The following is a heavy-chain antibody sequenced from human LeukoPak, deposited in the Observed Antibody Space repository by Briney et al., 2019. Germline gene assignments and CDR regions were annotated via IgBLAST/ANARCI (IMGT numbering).Heavy chain of an antibody. CDR3: AKDSGSGRGLYYYGMDV. CDR1: GLIFSSYG. Sequence: PGGSPGLSCAASGLIFSSYGMHWVRQAPGKGLEWVAVISSDGNNTYYADSVKGRFTISRDNSKNTLYLQMDSLRAEDTAVYYCAKDSGSGRGLYYYGMDVWGKGTTVPVSS. V-gene: IGHV3-30*18. J-gene: IGHJ6*04. CDR2: ISSDGNNT. D-gene: IGHD3-10*01.